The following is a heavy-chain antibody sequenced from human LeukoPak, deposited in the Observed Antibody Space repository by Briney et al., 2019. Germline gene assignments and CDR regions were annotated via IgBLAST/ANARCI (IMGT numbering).Heavy chain of an antibody. CDR3: ARRPVGYYYYHMDV. CDR1: GYTFTSYG. J-gene: IGHJ6*03. D-gene: IGHD4-23*01. V-gene: IGHV1-18*01. CDR2: ISGYNGNT. Sequence: ASVKVSCKASGYTFTSYGVSWVRQAPGQGLEWMGWISGYNGNTNYAQKLQGRVTMTTDTSTSTAYMELRSLRSDDTAVYYCARRPVGYYYYHMDVWGKGTTVTVSS.